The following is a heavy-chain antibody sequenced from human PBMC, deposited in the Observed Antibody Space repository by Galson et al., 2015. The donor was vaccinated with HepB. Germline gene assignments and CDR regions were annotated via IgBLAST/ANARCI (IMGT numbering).Heavy chain of an antibody. CDR1: GFTFSSYT. Sequence: SLRLSCAASGFTFSSYTMNWVRQAPGEGLEWVSSISSSSSYTYYADSVKGRFTISRDNAKNSLFLQMNSLRAEDTAVYYCGTSNSGWSINYWGQGTLVTVSS. CDR2: ISSSSSYT. V-gene: IGHV3-21*01. D-gene: IGHD6-19*01. J-gene: IGHJ4*02. CDR3: GTSNSGWSINY.